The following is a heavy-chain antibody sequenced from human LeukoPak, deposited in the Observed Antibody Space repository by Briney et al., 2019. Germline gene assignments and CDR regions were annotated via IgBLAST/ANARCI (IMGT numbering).Heavy chain of an antibody. CDR2: IYYSGNT. CDR3: ARLPSAAQSFDY. D-gene: IGHD6-6*01. V-gene: IGHV4-59*08. J-gene: IGHJ4*02. Sequence: SETLSLTCTVSGGSLSSYYRSWIRQPPGKPLDWIGHIYYSGNTYYNPSLKSRVTMSVDTSKNQFSLKLSSLTAADTAVYYCARLPSAAQSFDYWGQGTLVTVSS. CDR1: GGSLSSYY.